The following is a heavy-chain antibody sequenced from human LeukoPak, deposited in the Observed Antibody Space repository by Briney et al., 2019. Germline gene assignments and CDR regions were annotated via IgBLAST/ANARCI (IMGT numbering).Heavy chain of an antibody. CDR2: IYSGGST. J-gene: IGHJ4*02. V-gene: IGHV3-66*02. CDR3: ARFGSITIFGVVIDPYHY. D-gene: IGHD3-3*01. CDR1: GLTFSGNY. Sequence: GGSLRLSCAASGLTFSGNYMSWVRQAPGKGLEWVSVIYSGGSTYYADSVKGRFTISIDNSKNTLYLQMNSLRAEDTAVYYCARFGSITIFGVVIDPYHYWGQGTLVTVSS.